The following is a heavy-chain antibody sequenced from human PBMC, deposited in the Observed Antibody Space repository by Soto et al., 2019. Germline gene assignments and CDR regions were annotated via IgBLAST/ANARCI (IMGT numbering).Heavy chain of an antibody. CDR1: GFTFSRYV. D-gene: IGHD2-8*01. CDR2: ISGSGVST. Sequence: GGSLRLSCVASGFTFSRYVMNWVRQAPGKGLEWVSAISGSGVSTYYADSVKGRFTISRDGSKNTVYLQMNSLRADDTALYYCARDDRVLYFQDALDFWGRGTMVTVSS. J-gene: IGHJ3*01. CDR3: ARDDRVLYFQDALDF. V-gene: IGHV3-23*01.